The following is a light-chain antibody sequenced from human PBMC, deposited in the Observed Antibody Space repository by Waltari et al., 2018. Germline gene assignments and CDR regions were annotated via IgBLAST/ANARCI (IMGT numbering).Light chain of an antibody. CDR1: ESVSRA. CDR3: QHYLRLPVT. V-gene: IGKV3-20*01. Sequence: EIVLTQSPGTLSLSVGERATVSCRASESVSRALAGYQQQPGQAPRLLIYGASHRATGIPDRFSGSGSGTDFSLTISRLEPDDFAVYYCQHYLRLPVTFGQGTTVEI. J-gene: IGKJ1*01. CDR2: GAS.